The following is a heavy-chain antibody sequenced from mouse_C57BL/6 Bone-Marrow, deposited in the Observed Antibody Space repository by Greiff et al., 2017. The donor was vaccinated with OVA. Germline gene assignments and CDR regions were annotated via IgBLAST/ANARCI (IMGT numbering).Heavy chain of an antibody. J-gene: IGHJ2*01. Sequence: QVQLKQSGPELVKPGASVKISCKASGYAFSSSWMNWVKQRPGKGLEWIGRIYPGDGDTNYNAKFKGKATLTADKSSSTAYMQLSSLTSEDSAVYVCARQEDGYYAAYFDYWGQGTAPTV. CDR3: ARQEDGYYAAYFDY. V-gene: IGHV1-82*01. CDR1: GYAFSSSW. CDR2: IYPGDGDT. D-gene: IGHD2-3*01.